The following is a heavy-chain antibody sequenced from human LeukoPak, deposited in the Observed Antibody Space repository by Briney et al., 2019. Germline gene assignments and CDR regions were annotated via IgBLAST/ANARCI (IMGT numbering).Heavy chain of an antibody. CDR1: GFSFSNYE. V-gene: IGHV3-48*03. J-gene: IGHJ4*02. CDR3: ARATRHYFDSSGYSLYFDY. D-gene: IGHD3-22*01. Sequence: PGGSLRLSWVASGFSFSNYEMNWVRQAPGKGLEWVSYIISAGSTIYYAESGKGGFTISRDNAKNSLYLQMTSLRAEDTAVYYCARATRHYFDSSGYSLYFDYWGQGTLVTVSS. CDR2: IISAGSTI.